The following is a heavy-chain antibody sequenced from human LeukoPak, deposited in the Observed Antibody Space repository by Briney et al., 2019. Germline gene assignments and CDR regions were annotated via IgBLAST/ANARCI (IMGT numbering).Heavy chain of an antibody. CDR1: GFSFDDYA. V-gene: IGHV3-9*01. Sequence: LAGGSLRLSCAASGFSFDDYAMHWVREAPGKGLEWVSGISWNSGSIGYADSVKGRFTISRDNAKNSLYLQMNSLRAEDTALYYCAKDSSPAGYHNGAFDYWGQGTLVTVS. CDR2: ISWNSGSI. CDR3: AKDSSPAGYHNGAFDY. D-gene: IGHD2-15*01. J-gene: IGHJ4*02.